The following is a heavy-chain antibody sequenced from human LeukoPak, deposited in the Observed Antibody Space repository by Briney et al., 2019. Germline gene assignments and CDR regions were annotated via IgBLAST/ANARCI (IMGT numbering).Heavy chain of an antibody. CDR2: IYYSGST. V-gene: IGHV4-59*01. D-gene: IGHD3-16*01. Sequence: SETLSLTCTVSGGSISSYYRSWIRQPPGKGLEWIGYIYYSGSTNYNPSLKSRVTISVDTSKNQFSLKLSSVTAADTAVYYCARLPRGENSFDIWGQGTMVTVSS. CDR3: ARLPRGENSFDI. J-gene: IGHJ3*02. CDR1: GGSISSYY.